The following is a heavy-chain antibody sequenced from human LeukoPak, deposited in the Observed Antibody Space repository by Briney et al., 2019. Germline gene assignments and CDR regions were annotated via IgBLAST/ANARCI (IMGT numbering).Heavy chain of an antibody. Sequence: PGGSLRLSCAGSGFTFSSYAMSWVRQAPGKGLEWVSAISGSGGSTFYADSVKGRFTISRDNSKNTLYLQMNSLRADDTAVYYCATRPGYYFYFDYWGQGTLVTVSS. D-gene: IGHD3-9*01. CDR1: GFTFSSYA. V-gene: IGHV3-23*01. J-gene: IGHJ4*02. CDR3: ATRPGYYFYFDY. CDR2: ISGSGGST.